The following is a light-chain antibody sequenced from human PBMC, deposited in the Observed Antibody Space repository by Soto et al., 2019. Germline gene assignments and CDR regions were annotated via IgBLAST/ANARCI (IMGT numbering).Light chain of an antibody. CDR1: QSVSNN. CDR2: DSN. J-gene: IGKJ4*01. V-gene: IGKV3-15*01. Sequence: EIVMTQSPGPLSLSPGERGTLSCRASQSVSNNYLAWYRQQPGQAPGLLIYDSNIRATGVPARFSGPRSGTEFTLTISGLQSEDFAIYYCQHYKTWPLAFGGGTKVDI. CDR3: QHYKTWPLA.